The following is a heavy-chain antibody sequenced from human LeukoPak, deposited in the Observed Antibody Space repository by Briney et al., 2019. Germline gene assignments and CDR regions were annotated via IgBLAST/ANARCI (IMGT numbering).Heavy chain of an antibody. CDR1: GGSISSYY. V-gene: IGHV4-4*07. CDR2: MYTSGST. Sequence: SETLSLTCTVSGGSISSYYWSWIRQPAGKGLEWIGRMYTSGSTNYNPSLKSRVTMSVDTSKNQFSLKLSSVTAADTAVYYCARDLGSGVYYYYYYYMDVWGKGTTVTVSS. J-gene: IGHJ6*03. D-gene: IGHD6-6*01. CDR3: ARDLGSGVYYYYYYYMDV.